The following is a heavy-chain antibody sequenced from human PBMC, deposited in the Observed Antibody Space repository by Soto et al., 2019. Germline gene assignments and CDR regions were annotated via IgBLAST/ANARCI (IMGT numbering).Heavy chain of an antibody. J-gene: IGHJ4*02. D-gene: IGHD3-22*01. V-gene: IGHV4-30-4*01. CDR1: GGSISSGDYY. CDR3: ARDNGGSRFYDSSGYYGY. Sequence: PSETLSLTCTVSGGSISSGDYYWSWIRQPPGKGLEWIGYIYYSGGTYYNPSLKSRVTISVDTSKNQFSLKLSSVTAADTAVYYCARDNGGSRFYDSSGYYGYWGQGTLVTVSS. CDR2: IYYSGGT.